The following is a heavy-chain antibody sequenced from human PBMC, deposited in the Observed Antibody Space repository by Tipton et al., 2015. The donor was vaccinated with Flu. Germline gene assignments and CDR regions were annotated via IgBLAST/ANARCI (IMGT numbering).Heavy chain of an antibody. J-gene: IGHJ4*02. CDR1: GGSFSGYYY. V-gene: IGHV4-34*01. CDR3: AFKMATIFGIWESVVY. D-gene: IGHD5-24*01. Sequence: TLSLTCAVYGGSFSGYYYWSWIRQPPGKGLEWIGEINHSGSTNYNPSLKGRISISGDTSKNQFSLELTSVTAAGTAVYYCAFKMATIFGIWESVVYWGQGSLVPVSS. CDR2: INHSGST.